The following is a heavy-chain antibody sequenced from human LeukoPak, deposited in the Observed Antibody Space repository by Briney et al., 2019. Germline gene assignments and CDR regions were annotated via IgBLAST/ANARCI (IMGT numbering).Heavy chain of an antibody. D-gene: IGHD3-9*01. J-gene: IGHJ5*02. CDR1: GGSISSGGYY. Sequence: SQTLSLTCTVSGGSISSGGYYWSWIRQHPGKGLEWIGYIYYSGSTYYNPSLKSRVTISVDTSKNQFSLKLSSVTAADTAVYYCARGGILTGYHNWFDPWGQGTLVTVSS. V-gene: IGHV4-31*03. CDR3: ARGGILTGYHNWFDP. CDR2: IYYSGST.